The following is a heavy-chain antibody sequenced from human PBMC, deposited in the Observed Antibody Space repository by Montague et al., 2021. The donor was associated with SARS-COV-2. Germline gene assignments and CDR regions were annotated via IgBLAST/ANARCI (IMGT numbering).Heavy chain of an antibody. V-gene: IGHV3-48*03. D-gene: IGHD3-22*01. CDR2: ISSSGSTI. J-gene: IGHJ6*02. Sequence: SLRLSCAASGFTFSSYEMNWVRRAPGKGLEWVSYISSSGSTIYYADSVKGRFTISRDNAKNSLYLQMNSLGAEDTAVYYCARVLVVTYYGMDVWGQGTTVTVSS. CDR3: ARVLVVTYYGMDV. CDR1: GFTFSSYE.